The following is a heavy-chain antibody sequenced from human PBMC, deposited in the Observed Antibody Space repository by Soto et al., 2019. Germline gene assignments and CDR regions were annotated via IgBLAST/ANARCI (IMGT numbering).Heavy chain of an antibody. D-gene: IGHD3-3*01. CDR2: IYYSGST. CDR3: ASQPRITIFGVALKD. CDR1: GGSISSYY. Sequence: SETLSLTCTVSGGSISSYYWNWIRQPPGKGLEWIGYIYYSGSTYYNPSLKSRVTISVDTSKNQFSLKLSSVTAADTAVYYCASQPRITIFGVALKDWGQGTLVTVSS. J-gene: IGHJ4*02. V-gene: IGHV4-59*04.